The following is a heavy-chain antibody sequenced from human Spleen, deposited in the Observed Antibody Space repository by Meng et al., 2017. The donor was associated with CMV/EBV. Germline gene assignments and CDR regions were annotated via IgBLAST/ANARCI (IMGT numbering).Heavy chain of an antibody. CDR3: ARVGCPYCESPYYGMDV. J-gene: IGHJ6*02. Sequence: SVKVSRKASGYTFTSYYMHWVRQAPGQGLEWMGIINPSGGSTSYAQKFQGRVTMTRDTSTSTVYMELSSLRSEDTAVYYCARVGCPYCESPYYGMDVWGQGTTVTVSS. CDR1: GYTFTSYY. D-gene: IGHD2-15*01. V-gene: IGHV1-46*01. CDR2: INPSGGST.